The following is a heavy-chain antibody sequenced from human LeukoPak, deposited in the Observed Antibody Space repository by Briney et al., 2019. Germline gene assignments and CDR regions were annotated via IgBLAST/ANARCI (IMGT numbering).Heavy chain of an antibody. CDR2: IYYSGST. D-gene: IGHD6-19*01. J-gene: IGHJ6*04. V-gene: IGHV4-59*01. CDR1: GRSISSYY. Sequence: KPSETLSLTCTVSGRSISSYYWSWLRQPPGKGLEWLGYIYYSGSTNYNPSLKSRVTISVDTSKNQFSLKLSSVTAADTAVYYCARDLAVAGTDYYYYGMDVWGKGTTVTVSS. CDR3: ARDLAVAGTDYYYYGMDV.